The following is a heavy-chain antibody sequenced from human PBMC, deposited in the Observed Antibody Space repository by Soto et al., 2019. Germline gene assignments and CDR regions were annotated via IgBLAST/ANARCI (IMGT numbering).Heavy chain of an antibody. D-gene: IGHD2-15*01. CDR3: ARGSLRVVAATLSHYYMDV. J-gene: IGHJ6*03. CDR1: GGSFSGYY. CDR2: INHSGST. Sequence: SETLSLTCAVYGGSFSGYYWSWIRQPPGKGLEWIGEINHSGSTNYNPSLKSRVTISVDTSKNQFSLKLSSVTAADTAVYYCARGSLRVVAATLSHYYMDVWGKGTTVTVSS. V-gene: IGHV4-34*01.